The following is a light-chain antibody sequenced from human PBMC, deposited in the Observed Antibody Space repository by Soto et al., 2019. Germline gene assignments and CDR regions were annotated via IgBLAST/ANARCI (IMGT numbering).Light chain of an antibody. J-gene: IGLJ1*01. CDR2: EVS. V-gene: IGLV2-14*01. CDR3: SSYTGSSTPYV. CDR1: SSDVVGYNY. Sequence: QSALTQPASVSGSPGQSITISCTGTSSDVVGYNYVSWYQQHPGKAPKLMIYEVSNRPSGVSNGFSGSKSGNTASLTISGLQAEDEADYYCSSYTGSSTPYVFGTGTKVTVL.